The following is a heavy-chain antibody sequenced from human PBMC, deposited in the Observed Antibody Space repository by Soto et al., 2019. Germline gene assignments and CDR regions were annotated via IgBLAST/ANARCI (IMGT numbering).Heavy chain of an antibody. CDR1: GFTFSSYA. CDR2: ISYDGSNK. D-gene: IGHD6-13*01. V-gene: IGHV3-30-3*01. CDR3: ARARGVLQGGYSSLGGVDY. Sequence: QVQLVESGGGVVQPGRSLRLSCAASGFTFSSYAMHWVRQAPGKGLEWVAVISYDGSNKYYADSVKGRFTISRDNSKNTLYLQMNSVRAEDRAVYYGARARGVLQGGYSSLGGVDYWGQGTLVTVSS. J-gene: IGHJ4*02.